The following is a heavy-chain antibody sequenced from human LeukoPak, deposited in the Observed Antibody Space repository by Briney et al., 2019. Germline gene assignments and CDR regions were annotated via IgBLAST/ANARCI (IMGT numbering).Heavy chain of an antibody. CDR3: ARSQALRSSWWDYFDY. V-gene: IGHV3-74*01. CDR1: GFTFSSYW. Sequence: GGSPRLSCAASGFTFSSYWMPWVRQAPGKGLVWVSRINSDGSSTSYADSVKCRFTISRDNAKNTRYLEMNSLRAEDTAVHYCARSQALRSSWWDYFDYWGQGTPVTVSS. J-gene: IGHJ4*02. D-gene: IGHD6-13*01. CDR2: INSDGSST.